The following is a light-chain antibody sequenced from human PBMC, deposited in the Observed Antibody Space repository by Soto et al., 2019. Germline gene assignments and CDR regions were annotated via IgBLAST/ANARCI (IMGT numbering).Light chain of an antibody. CDR1: SSDVGGYNY. CDR3: SSYAGTHIV. CDR2: DVS. J-gene: IGLJ1*01. V-gene: IGLV2-8*01. Sequence: LTQPPSASGSPGQSVTISCTGTSSDVGGYNYVSWYQQHPGRAPKLMIYDVSKRPSGVPDRFSGSKSGNTASLTVSGLQVEDEADYYCSSYAGTHIVFGTGTKVTVL.